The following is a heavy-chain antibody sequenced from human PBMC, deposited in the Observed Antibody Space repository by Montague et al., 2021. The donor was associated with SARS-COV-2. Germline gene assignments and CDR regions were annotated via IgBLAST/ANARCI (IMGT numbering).Heavy chain of an antibody. CDR1: NGSISGHY. D-gene: IGHD3-10*01. CDR2: IHYRGTT. V-gene: IGHV4-59*08. CDR3: ARLGGSGSYLAFDY. Sequence: SETLSLTCTVPNGSISGHYWTWIRQSPGRGLEWLAYIHYRGTTDYNPSLKSRLTLSVDTSKNQFSLTLTSLTAADTAIYYCARLGGSGSYLAFDYWGQGTLVTVSS. J-gene: IGHJ4*02.